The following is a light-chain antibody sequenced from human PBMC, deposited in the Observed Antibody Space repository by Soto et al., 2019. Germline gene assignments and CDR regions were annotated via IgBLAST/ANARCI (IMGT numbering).Light chain of an antibody. V-gene: IGLV8-61*01. CDR1: SGSVSTSYY. Sequence: TVVTQEPSFSVSPGGTVTLTCGLSSGSVSTSYYPSWYQQTPGQAPRTLIYNTNTRSSGVPDRFSGSILGNKAALTITGAQADDESDYYCVLITGSGIGVFGGGTKLTVL. CDR2: NTN. J-gene: IGLJ3*02. CDR3: VLITGSGIGV.